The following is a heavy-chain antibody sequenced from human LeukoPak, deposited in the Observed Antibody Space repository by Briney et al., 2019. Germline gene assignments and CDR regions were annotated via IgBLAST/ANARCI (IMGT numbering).Heavy chain of an antibody. V-gene: IGHV3-21*01. Sequence: GGSLRLSCAASGFTFSSYSMNWVRQAPGKGLEWVSSISSSSSYIYYADSVKGRFTISRDNAKSSLYLQMNSLRAEDTAVYYCASGRSAGATTSADYWGQGTLVTVSS. CDR1: GFTFSSYS. D-gene: IGHD1-26*01. J-gene: IGHJ4*02. CDR2: ISSSSSYI. CDR3: ASGRSAGATTSADY.